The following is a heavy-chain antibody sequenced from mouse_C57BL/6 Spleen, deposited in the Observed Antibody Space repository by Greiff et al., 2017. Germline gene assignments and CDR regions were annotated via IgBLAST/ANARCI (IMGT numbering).Heavy chain of an antibody. Sequence: DVKLVESGGGLVQSGRSLRLSCATSGFTFSDFYMEWVRQAPGKGLEWIAASRNKANDYTTEYSASVKGRFIVSRDTSQSILYLQMNALRAEDTAIYYCARDGYYGYFDVWGTGTTVTVSS. V-gene: IGHV7-1*01. J-gene: IGHJ1*03. CDR1: GFTFSDFY. CDR2: SRNKANDYTT. CDR3: ARDGYYGYFDV.